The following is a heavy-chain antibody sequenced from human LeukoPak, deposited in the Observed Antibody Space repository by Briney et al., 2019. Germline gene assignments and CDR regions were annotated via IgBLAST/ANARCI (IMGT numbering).Heavy chain of an antibody. CDR2: IYTSGST. V-gene: IGHV4-61*02. D-gene: IGHD4-17*01. J-gene: IGHJ4*02. Sequence: SQTLSLTCTVSGGSISSGSYYWSWLRQPAGKGLGWIGRIYTSGSTNYNPSLKSRVTISVDTSKNQFSLKLSSVTAADTAVYYCARGGDYGDYEGYWGQGTLVTVSS. CDR3: ARGGDYGDYEGY. CDR1: GGSISSGSYY.